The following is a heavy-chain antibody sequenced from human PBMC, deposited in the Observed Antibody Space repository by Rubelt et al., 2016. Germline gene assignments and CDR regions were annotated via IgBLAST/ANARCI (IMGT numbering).Heavy chain of an antibody. CDR1: GGSFSGYY. J-gene: IGHJ4*02. CDR3: ARAAGYSYGYRDY. Sequence: QVQLQQWGAGLLKPSETLSLTCAVYGGSFSGYYWSWIRQPPGKGLEWIGEINHSGSTNYNPSLKSRVTISVDTSKNQLSLRVRAVTAADTAVYYCARAAGYSYGYRDYWGQGTLVTVSS. CDR2: INHSGST. D-gene: IGHD5-18*01. V-gene: IGHV4-34*01.